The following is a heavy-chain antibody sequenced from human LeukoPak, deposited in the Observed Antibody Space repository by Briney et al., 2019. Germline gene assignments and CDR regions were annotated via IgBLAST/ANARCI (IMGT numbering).Heavy chain of an antibody. D-gene: IGHD3-10*01. J-gene: IGHJ4*02. V-gene: IGHV3-23*01. CDR3: AKDYYYGSGSYLSFDY. CDR2: ISGSGGST. CDR1: GFTFSSYA. Sequence: PGGSLRLSCAASGFTFSSYAMSWVRQAPGKGLEWVSAISGSGGSTYYADSVKGRFTISRDNSKNTLYLQMNSLRAEDTAVYYCAKDYYYGSGSYLSFDYWGEKTLVTLSS.